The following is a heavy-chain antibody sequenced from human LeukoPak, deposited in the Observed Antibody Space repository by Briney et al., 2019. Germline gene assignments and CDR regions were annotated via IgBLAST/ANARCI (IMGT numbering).Heavy chain of an antibody. D-gene: IGHD5-18*01. CDR3: ARQREYSYRLPYYSDY. CDR2: IYHSGST. V-gene: IGHV4-38-2*01. Sequence: SETLSLTCAVSGYSISSGYYWGWIRQPPGKGLEWIGSIYHSGSTYYNPSLKSRVTISVDTSKNQFSLKLSSVTAADTAVYYCARQREYSYRLPYYSDYWGQGTLVTVSS. CDR1: GYSISSGYY. J-gene: IGHJ4*02.